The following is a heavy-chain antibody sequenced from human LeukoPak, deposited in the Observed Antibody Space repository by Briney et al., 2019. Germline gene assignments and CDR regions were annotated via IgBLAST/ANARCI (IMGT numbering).Heavy chain of an antibody. CDR3: ARPYYYDSRIDP. V-gene: IGHV4-30-4*01. Sequence: SQTLSLTCTVSGGSITSGEYYWSWIRQPPGKGLEWIAYMYYSGSTYYNPSLKSRVTMSADTSKNQFSLKLSSVTAADTAVYYCARPYYYDSRIDPWGQGTLVTVSS. CDR1: GGSITSGEYY. CDR2: MYYSGST. J-gene: IGHJ5*02. D-gene: IGHD3-22*01.